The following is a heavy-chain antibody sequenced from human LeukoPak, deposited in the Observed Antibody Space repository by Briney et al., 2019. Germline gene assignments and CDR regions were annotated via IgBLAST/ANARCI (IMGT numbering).Heavy chain of an antibody. CDR1: GFTFGSYA. CDR2: VRGGGDNI. V-gene: IGHV3-23*01. D-gene: IGHD3-10*01. Sequence: GGSLRLSCAASGFTFGSYAISWVRQAPGKGLEWVSSVRGGGDNIQYAVSVKVRFTISRDNSHKTLHLQLNNLRVDDPAVYYCAKEFFGSGNSFNGVFDSWGQGALVTVSS. J-gene: IGHJ4*02. CDR3: AKEFFGSGNSFNGVFDS.